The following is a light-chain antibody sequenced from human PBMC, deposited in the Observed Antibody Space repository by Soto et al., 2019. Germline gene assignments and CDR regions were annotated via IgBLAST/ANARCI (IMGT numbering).Light chain of an antibody. V-gene: IGKV3-20*01. CDR2: AAS. CDR3: QQQGT. CDR1: RSLSSSY. J-gene: IGKJ2*01. Sequence: EIVLTQSPGTLSLSPGERATLSCRASRSLSSSYVVWYQQKPGQAPRLLIYAASRRATGIPDRFSGSGSATEYTLTISRLEPEAFAVYYCQQQGTFGQGTKLDIK.